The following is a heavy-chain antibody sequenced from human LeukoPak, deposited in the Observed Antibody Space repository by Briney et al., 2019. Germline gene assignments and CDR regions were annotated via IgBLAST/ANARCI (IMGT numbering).Heavy chain of an antibody. V-gene: IGHV4-30-4*01. CDR1: GGYIRSGDYY. CDR2: IYYSGST. Sequence: SETLSLTCTVSGGYIRSGDYYWSWIRQPPGKGLEWIGYIYYSGSTYYNPSLKSRVTISVDTSKNQFSLKLSSVTAADTAVYYCARGDYVWGSYRNLLFDYWGQGTLVTVSS. D-gene: IGHD3-16*02. CDR3: ARGDYVWGSYRNLLFDY. J-gene: IGHJ4*02.